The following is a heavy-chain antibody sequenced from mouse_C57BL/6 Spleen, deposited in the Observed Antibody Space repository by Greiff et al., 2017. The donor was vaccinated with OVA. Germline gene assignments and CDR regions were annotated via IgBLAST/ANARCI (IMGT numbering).Heavy chain of an antibody. D-gene: IGHD1-1*01. CDR3: ARAYYYGSSPYWYFDV. Sequence: EVMLVESGGGLVKPGGSLKLSCAASGFTFSSYAMSWVRQTPEKRLEWVATISDGGSYTYYPYNVKGRITISRDNAKNNLYLQMSHLKSEDTAMYYCARAYYYGSSPYWYFDVWGTGTTGTVSS. V-gene: IGHV5-4*03. J-gene: IGHJ1*03. CDR1: GFTFSSYA. CDR2: ISDGGSYT.